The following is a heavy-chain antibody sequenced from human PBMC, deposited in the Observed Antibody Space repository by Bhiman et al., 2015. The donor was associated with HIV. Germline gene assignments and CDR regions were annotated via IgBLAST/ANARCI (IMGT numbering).Heavy chain of an antibody. CDR2: IRSKAYGGTT. CDR3: TSGYNHGYSVNDY. V-gene: IGHV3-49*04. D-gene: IGHD5-18*01. CDR1: GFTFGDYA. J-gene: IGHJ4*02. Sequence: EVQLVESGGGLVQPGRSLRLSCTASGFTFGDYAMSWVRQAPGKGLEWVGFIRSKAYGGTTEYAASVKGRFSISRDDSKSIAYLQMNRLKTEDTAVYYCTSGYNHGYSVNDYWGQGTLVTVSS.